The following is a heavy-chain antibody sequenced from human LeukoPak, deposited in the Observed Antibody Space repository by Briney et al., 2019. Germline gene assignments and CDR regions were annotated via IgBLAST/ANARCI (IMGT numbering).Heavy chain of an antibody. Sequence: PGGSLRLSCAASGFTFSNYWMHWDRQAPGKGLEWVAFIRYNGNNKYYADSVKGRFTISRDTSKNTLYLQMYSLRSEDTAVYYCAKDGGVRGPDYYYYMDVWGKGTTVTISS. V-gene: IGHV3-30*02. CDR2: IRYNGNNK. CDR1: GFTFSNYW. J-gene: IGHJ6*03. D-gene: IGHD3-10*01. CDR3: AKDGGVRGPDYYYYMDV.